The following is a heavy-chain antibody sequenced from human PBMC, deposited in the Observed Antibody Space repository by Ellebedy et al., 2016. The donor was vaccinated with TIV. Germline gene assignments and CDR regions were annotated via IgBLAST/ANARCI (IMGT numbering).Heavy chain of an antibody. V-gene: IGHV1-8*01. CDR2: MNPNSGNT. D-gene: IGHD1-14*01. Sequence: AASVKVSCKASGYTFSSNDVNWVRQATGQGLEWMGWMNPNSGNTGYAQKFQGRVTMTRNTSINTAYMELSSLGSEDTAVYYCARGPVCITGSCPYYFDFWGQGTLVIVSS. CDR1: GYTFSSND. J-gene: IGHJ4*02. CDR3: ARGPVCITGSCPYYFDF.